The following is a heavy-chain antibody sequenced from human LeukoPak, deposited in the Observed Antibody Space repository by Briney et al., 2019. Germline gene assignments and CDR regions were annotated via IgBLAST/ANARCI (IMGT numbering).Heavy chain of an antibody. D-gene: IGHD6-13*01. V-gene: IGHV3-23*01. CDR2: ITGSGGST. CDR1: GFVFSSYA. CDR3: AKSSSWYDVQGWRVL. J-gene: IGHJ4*02. Sequence: PGGSLRLSCAASGFVFSSYALHWVRQAPGKGLEWVSAITGSGGSTYYADSVKGRFTMSRDNSKNTLWLQMNSLRAEDTAVYYCAKSSSWYDVQGWRVLWRRGTLVTVSS.